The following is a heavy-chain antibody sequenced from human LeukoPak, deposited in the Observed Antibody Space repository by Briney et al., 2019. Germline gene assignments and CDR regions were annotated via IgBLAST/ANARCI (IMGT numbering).Heavy chain of an antibody. V-gene: IGHV1-46*01. Sequence: ASVKVLCKASGYTFTNFIMHWVRQAPGQGLEWMGLIKPSGGDTTYTQKFQGRVTMTRDTSTSTVYMELTSLRSDDTAVYYCAREGSANYNFDYWGQGTLVTVPS. CDR3: AREGSANYNFDY. J-gene: IGHJ4*02. D-gene: IGHD4/OR15-4a*01. CDR2: IKPSGGDT. CDR1: GYTFTNFI.